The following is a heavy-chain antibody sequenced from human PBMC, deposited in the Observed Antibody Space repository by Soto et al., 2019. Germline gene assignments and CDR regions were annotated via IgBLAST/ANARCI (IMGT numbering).Heavy chain of an antibody. CDR3: ARALYSSSWELLNYYYGMDV. V-gene: IGHV1-69*13. CDR1: GGTFSSYA. D-gene: IGHD6-13*01. CDR2: IIPIFGTA. J-gene: IGHJ6*02. Sequence: ASVKVSCKASGGTFSSYAISWVRQAPGQGLEWMGGIIPIFGTANYAQKFQGRVTITADESTSTAYMELSSLRSEDTAVYYCARALYSSSWELLNYYYGMDVWGQGTTVTVSS.